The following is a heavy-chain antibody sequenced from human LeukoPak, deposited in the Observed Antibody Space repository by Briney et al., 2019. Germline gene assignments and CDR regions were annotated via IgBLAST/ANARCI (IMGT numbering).Heavy chain of an antibody. CDR1: GYTFTDYY. CDR3: VISKGGDWFDP. Sequence: ASVKISCKVSGYTFTDYYMHWVRQAPGKGLEWMGLVDPEDGETIYAEKFQGRVTITADTSTDTAYMELSSLRSEDTAVYYCVISKGGDWFDPWGQGTLVTVSS. J-gene: IGHJ5*02. CDR2: VDPEDGET. D-gene: IGHD1-26*01. V-gene: IGHV1-69-2*01.